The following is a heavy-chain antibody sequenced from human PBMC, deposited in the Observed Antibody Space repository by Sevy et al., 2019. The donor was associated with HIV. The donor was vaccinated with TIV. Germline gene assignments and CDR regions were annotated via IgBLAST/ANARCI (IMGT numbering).Heavy chain of an antibody. J-gene: IGHJ4*02. CDR3: AKDRLVGGRDYFDY. CDR2: ISDAGGRT. V-gene: IGHV3-23*01. CDR1: GFSFSSYG. D-gene: IGHD1-26*01. Sequence: GGSLRLSCAASGFSFSSYGMSWVRQAPGKGLEWVSVISDAGGRTYYADSVKGRFTISSDNSRNTLYLQMNSLRAEDTAVYFCAKDRLVGGRDYFDYWGQGTLVTVSS.